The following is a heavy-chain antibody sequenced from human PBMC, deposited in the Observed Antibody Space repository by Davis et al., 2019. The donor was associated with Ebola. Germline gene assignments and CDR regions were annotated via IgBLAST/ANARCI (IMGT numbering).Heavy chain of an antibody. Sequence: GESLKISCKGSGYSFTSYWIGWVRQMPGKGLEWMGIIYPGDSDTRYSPSFQGQVTISADKSISTAYLQRSSLKASDTAMYYCARRGYGDYVGNNWFDPWGQGTLVTVSS. J-gene: IGHJ5*02. D-gene: IGHD4-17*01. CDR3: ARRGYGDYVGNNWFDP. CDR2: IYPGDSDT. V-gene: IGHV5-51*01. CDR1: GYSFTSYW.